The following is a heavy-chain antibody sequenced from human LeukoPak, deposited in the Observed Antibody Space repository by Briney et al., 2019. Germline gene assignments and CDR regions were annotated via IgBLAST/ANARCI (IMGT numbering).Heavy chain of an antibody. V-gene: IGHV3-30*18. J-gene: IGHJ1*01. D-gene: IGHD1-26*01. Sequence: GGSLRLSCAASGFTFSSYGMHWVRQAPGEGLEWVAVISYDGSNKYYADSVKGRFTISRDNSKNTLYLQMNSLRAEDTAVYYCAKDELGANLFQHWGQGTLVTVSS. CDR1: GFTFSSYG. CDR3: AKDELGANLFQH. CDR2: ISYDGSNK.